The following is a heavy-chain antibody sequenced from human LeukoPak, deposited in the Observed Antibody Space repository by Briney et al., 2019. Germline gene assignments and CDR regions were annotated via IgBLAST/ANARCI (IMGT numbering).Heavy chain of an antibody. CDR3: ARAPSYDFWSGYSDPNAPNWFDP. Sequence: ASVKVSCKVSGYTLTELSMHWVRQAPGKGLEWMGGFDPEDGETIYAQKFQGRVTMTRNTSISTAYMELSSLRSEDTAVYYCARAPSYDFWSGYSDPNAPNWFDPWGQGTLVTVSS. CDR1: GYTLTELS. J-gene: IGHJ5*02. CDR2: FDPEDGET. D-gene: IGHD3-3*01. V-gene: IGHV1-24*01.